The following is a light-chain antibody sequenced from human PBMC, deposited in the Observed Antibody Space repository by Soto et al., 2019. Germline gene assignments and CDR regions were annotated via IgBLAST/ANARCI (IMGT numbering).Light chain of an antibody. Sequence: EIVLTQSPGTLSLSPGERATLSCRTSQSVSSRYLAWSQQKPGQAPRPLIYVASSRAPGFPDRFSGIGSGTDFRLTISGLEPEDFAVYYCQQYGTSPPSFGHGTRVYIQ. CDR3: QQYGTSPPS. CDR1: QSVSSRY. J-gene: IGKJ1*01. V-gene: IGKV3-20*01. CDR2: VAS.